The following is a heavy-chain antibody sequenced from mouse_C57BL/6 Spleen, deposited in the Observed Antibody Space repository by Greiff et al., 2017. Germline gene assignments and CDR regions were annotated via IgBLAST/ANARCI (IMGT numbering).Heavy chain of an antibody. CDR1: GYTFTSYW. V-gene: IGHV1-52*01. D-gene: IGHD1-3*01. J-gene: IGHJ4*01. CDR3: ARRSVLRDYAMDY. Sequence: QVQLQQPGAELVRPGSSVKLSCKASGYTFTSYWMHWVKQRPIQGLEWIGNIDPSDSETHYNQKFKDKATVTVDKSSSTAYMQLSSLTSEDSAVYYCARRSVLRDYAMDYWGQGTSVTVSS. CDR2: IDPSDSET.